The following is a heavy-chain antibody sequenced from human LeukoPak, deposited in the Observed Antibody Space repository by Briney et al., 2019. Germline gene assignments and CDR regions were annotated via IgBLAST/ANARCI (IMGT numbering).Heavy chain of an antibody. CDR1: GFIFSNYW. CDR3: ARGNAHAFGI. J-gene: IGHJ3*02. CDR2: IHSDGSST. D-gene: IGHD1-1*01. V-gene: IGHV3-74*01. Sequence: GGSLRLSCAASGFIFSNYWMHWVRQAPGKGLVWVSRIHSDGSSTTSADSVKGRFTISRDNAENTLYLQMNSLRAEDTAVYFCARGNAHAFGIWGQGTMVTVSS.